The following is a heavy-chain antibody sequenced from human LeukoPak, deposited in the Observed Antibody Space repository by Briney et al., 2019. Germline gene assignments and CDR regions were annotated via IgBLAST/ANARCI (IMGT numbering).Heavy chain of an antibody. CDR2: IIPILGIA. J-gene: IGHJ3*02. D-gene: IGHD5-24*01. Sequence: GSSVKVSCKASGGTFSSYAISWVRQAPGQGLEWMGRIIPILGIANYAQKFQGRVTITADKSTSTAYMELSSLRSEDTAVYYCARAEVRDGYNYKIDAFDIWGQGTMVTVSS. V-gene: IGHV1-69*04. CDR1: GGTFSSYA. CDR3: ARAEVRDGYNYKIDAFDI.